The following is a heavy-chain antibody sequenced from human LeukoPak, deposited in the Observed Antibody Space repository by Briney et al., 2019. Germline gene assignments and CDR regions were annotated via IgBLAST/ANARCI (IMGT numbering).Heavy chain of an antibody. D-gene: IGHD3-3*01. J-gene: IGHJ4*02. V-gene: IGHV4-39*01. CDR3: ARHNYDFWSGYYTLYYFDC. Sequence: SETLSLTCTVSGGSISSSSYYWGWIRQPPGKGLEWIGSIYYSGSTYYNPSLKSRVTISVDTSKNQFSLKLSSVTAADTAVYYCARHNYDFWSGYYTLYYFDCWGQGTLVTVSS. CDR1: GGSISSSSYY. CDR2: IYYSGST.